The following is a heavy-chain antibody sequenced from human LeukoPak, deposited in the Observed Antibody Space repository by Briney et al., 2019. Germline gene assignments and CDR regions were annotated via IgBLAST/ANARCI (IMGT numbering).Heavy chain of an antibody. J-gene: IGHJ6*03. CDR1: GGTFSSYA. D-gene: IGHD3-16*01. CDR2: IIPIFGTA. CDR3: AYLYYYYYYYMDV. V-gene: IGHV1-69*06. Sequence: SVKVSCKASGGTFSSYAISWVRQAPGQGLEWMGGIIPIFGTANYAQKFQGRVTITADKSTSTAYMELSSLRSEDTAVYYCAYLYYYYYYYMDVWGKGTTVTVSS.